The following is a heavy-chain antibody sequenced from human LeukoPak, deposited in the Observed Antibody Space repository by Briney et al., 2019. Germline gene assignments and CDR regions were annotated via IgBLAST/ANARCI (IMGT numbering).Heavy chain of an antibody. V-gene: IGHV3-11*01. D-gene: IGHD4-17*01. CDR3: ASLNLDYGDYHFDY. CDR1: GFTFSDYY. CDR2: ISSSGSTI. Sequence: SGGSLRLSCAASGFTFSDYYMSWIRQAPGKGLEWVSYISSSGSTIYYADSVKGRFTISRDNAKNSLYLQMNSLRAEDTAVYYCASLNLDYGDYHFDYWGQGTLVTVSS. J-gene: IGHJ4*02.